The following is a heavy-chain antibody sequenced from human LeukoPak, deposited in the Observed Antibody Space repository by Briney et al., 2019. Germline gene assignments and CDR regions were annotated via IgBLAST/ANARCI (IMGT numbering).Heavy chain of an antibody. CDR3: GPGAVAGRDGMDV. V-gene: IGHV4-38-2*02. D-gene: IGHD6-19*01. J-gene: IGHJ6*02. Sequence: SETLSLTCTVSGYSISSISSTYYWGWVRQSPGKGLEWIGSISHSGSTYYNPSLQSRVTISIDTSKNQFSLKLSSVTAADTAVYYCGPGAVAGRDGMDVWGQGTTVTVSS. CDR1: GYSISSISSTYY. CDR2: ISHSGST.